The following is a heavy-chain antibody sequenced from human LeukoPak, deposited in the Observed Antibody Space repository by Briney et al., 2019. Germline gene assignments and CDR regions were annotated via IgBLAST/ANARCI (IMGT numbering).Heavy chain of an antibody. Sequence: SETLSLTFTVSGVHIGNRPYHWGWVRPTPGKGPEWIGPAFYIWTTAYNPSLRDRVPFSLDNPPNHLSLNLPPTTPPDTPVYYCVSLRGFPGYYYYMDVGGKGTTATVSS. J-gene: IGHJ6*03. CDR2: AFYIWTT. CDR3: VSLRGFPGYYYYMDV. CDR1: GVHIGNRPYH. V-gene: IGHV4-39*02. D-gene: IGHD2-15*01.